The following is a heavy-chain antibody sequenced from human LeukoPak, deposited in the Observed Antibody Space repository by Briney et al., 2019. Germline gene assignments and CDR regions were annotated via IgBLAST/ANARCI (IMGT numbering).Heavy chain of an antibody. CDR1: GFTFSSYW. Sequence: GGSLRLSCAASGFTFSSYWMHWVRQAPGKGLVWVPRINSDGSSTSYADSVKGRFTISRDNAKNTLYLQMNSLRAEDTAVYYCARESHQFRYALDIWGQGTMVTVSS. D-gene: IGHD2-2*01. V-gene: IGHV3-74*01. CDR3: ARESHQFRYALDI. CDR2: INSDGSST. J-gene: IGHJ3*02.